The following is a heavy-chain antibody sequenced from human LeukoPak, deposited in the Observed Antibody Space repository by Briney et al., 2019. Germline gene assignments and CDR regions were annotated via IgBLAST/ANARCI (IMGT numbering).Heavy chain of an antibody. V-gene: IGHV3-53*01. J-gene: IGHJ4*02. D-gene: IGHD4/OR15-4a*01. CDR3: ARRAGAYSHPYDY. CDR2: IYTGGST. Sequence: GGSLRLSCAASGFTVSTTYMSWVRQAPGKGLEWVSIIYTGGSTYYAHSVKGRFTISRDNSKNTVYLQMNSLRAEDTAVYYCARRAGAYSHPYDYWGQGTLVTVSS. CDR1: GFTVSTTY.